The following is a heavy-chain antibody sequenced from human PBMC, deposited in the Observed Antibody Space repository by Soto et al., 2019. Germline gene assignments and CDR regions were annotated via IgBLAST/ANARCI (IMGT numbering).Heavy chain of an antibody. V-gene: IGHV3-30-3*01. J-gene: IGHJ4*02. CDR1: GFTFSSYA. CDR3: ARDLEVVVPAAILEPYYFDY. Sequence: QVQLVESGGGVVQPGRSLRLSCAASGFTFSSYAMHWVRQAPGKGLEWVAVISYDGSNKYYADSVKGRFTISRDNSKNTLYRQRNSLRAEDTAVYYCARDLEVVVPAAILEPYYFDYCGQGTLVTVSS. D-gene: IGHD2-2*01. CDR2: ISYDGSNK.